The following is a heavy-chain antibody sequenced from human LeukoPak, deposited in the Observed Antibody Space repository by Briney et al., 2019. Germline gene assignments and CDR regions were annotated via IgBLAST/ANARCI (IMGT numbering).Heavy chain of an antibody. CDR3: ARDRSSGWYYYYYYMDV. J-gene: IGHJ6*03. V-gene: IGHV1-46*01. Sequence: ASVKVSCKASGYTFTSYYMHWVRQAPGQGLEWMGIINPSGGSTSYAQKFQGRVTMTRDMSTSTVYMELSSLRSEDTAVYYCARDRSSGWYYYYYYMDVWGKGTTVTISS. D-gene: IGHD6-19*01. CDR2: INPSGGST. CDR1: GYTFTSYY.